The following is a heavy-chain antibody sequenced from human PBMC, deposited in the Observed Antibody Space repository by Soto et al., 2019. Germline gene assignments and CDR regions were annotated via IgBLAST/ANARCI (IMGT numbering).Heavy chain of an antibody. Sequence: QVPLVESGGVVVQPGRSLRLSCAASGFTFSSYGIHWVRQAPGKGLEGVAVIAYDGGNKYYADSVKGRFTISRDNSKNTLYLQMNSLRDEDTAVYYCAQALRNYYDSSGYWVWGQGTMVTVS. D-gene: IGHD3-22*01. CDR1: GFTFSSYG. CDR2: IAYDGGNK. CDR3: AQALRNYYDSSGYWV. V-gene: IGHV3-30*18. J-gene: IGHJ4*02.